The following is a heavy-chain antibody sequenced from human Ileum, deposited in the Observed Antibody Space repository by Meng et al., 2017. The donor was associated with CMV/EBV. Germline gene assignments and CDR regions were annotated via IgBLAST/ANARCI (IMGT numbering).Heavy chain of an antibody. Sequence: GESLKISCAASGFTFSSYSMNWVRQAPGKGLEWVSSISSSSSDIYYADSVKGRFTISRDNAKNSLYLQMNSLRAEDTAVYYCARDLKPEYYDFWSGFLFDPWGQGTLVTVSS. CDR2: ISSSSSDI. CDR3: ARDLKPEYYDFWSGFLFDP. CDR1: GFTFSSYS. J-gene: IGHJ5*02. V-gene: IGHV3-21*01. D-gene: IGHD3-3*01.